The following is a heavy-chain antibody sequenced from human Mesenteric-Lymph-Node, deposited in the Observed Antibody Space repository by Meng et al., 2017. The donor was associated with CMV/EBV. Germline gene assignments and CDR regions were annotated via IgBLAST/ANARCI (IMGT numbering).Heavy chain of an antibody. CDR2: INSDGRDI. J-gene: IGHJ4*02. Sequence: GESLKISCAASGFTFSRYWMHWVRQAPGKGLVWVSRINSDGRDISYADSVKGRFTISRDNAKNTLYLQMNSLRAEDTSVYYCARDYPGRDYWGQGTLVTVSS. V-gene: IGHV3-74*01. D-gene: IGHD3-10*01. CDR3: ARDYPGRDY. CDR1: GFTFSRYW.